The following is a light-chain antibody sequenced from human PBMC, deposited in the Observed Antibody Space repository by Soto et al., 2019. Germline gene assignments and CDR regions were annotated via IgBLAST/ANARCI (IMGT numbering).Light chain of an antibody. CDR2: NNN. CDR1: RSNLGRGS. J-gene: IGLJ1*01. V-gene: IGLV1-44*01. Sequence: QSVLTQPPSASGTPGQRVPISCSGSRSNLGRGSVNWYQQLPGTAPKLLIYNNNQWPSGVPDRFSGSKSGTSASLAISGLQSEDEADYYCAAWDDSLNGLYVFGSGTKVTVL. CDR3: AAWDDSLNGLYV.